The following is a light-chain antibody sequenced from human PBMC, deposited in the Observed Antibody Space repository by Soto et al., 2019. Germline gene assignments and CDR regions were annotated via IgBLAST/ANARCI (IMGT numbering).Light chain of an antibody. V-gene: IGKV3-20*01. J-gene: IGKJ4*01. CDR2: GAS. CDR3: QQYGSSPT. Sequence: EIVLTQSPATLSLSLGERATISCRASQSLTTRYVAWYQQQAGQAPRLLIYGASCRATGIPDRFSGSGAGTDFTLTSSRLEHDVFTIYYCQQYGSSPTFGGGTKLEIK. CDR1: QSLTTRY.